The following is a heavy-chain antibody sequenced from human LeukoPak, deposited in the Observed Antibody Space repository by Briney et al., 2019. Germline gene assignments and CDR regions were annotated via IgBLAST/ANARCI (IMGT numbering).Heavy chain of an antibody. CDR1: GFTFSSYE. CDR3: AKEEWLLAVYFDY. J-gene: IGHJ4*02. D-gene: IGHD3-3*01. V-gene: IGHV3-48*03. CDR2: ISSSGSTI. Sequence: GGSLRLSCAASGFTFSSYEMNWVRQAPGKGLEWVSYISSSGSTIYYADSVRGRFTISRDNAKNSLYLQMNSLRAEDAAVYYCAKEEWLLAVYFDYWGQGTLVTVSS.